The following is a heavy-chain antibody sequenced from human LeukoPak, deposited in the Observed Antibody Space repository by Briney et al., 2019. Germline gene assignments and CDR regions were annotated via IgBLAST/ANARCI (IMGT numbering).Heavy chain of an antibody. CDR1: GGAISSYY. V-gene: IGHV4-59*08. CDR3: ARRETYYYDSSGYYYI. Sequence: SETLSLTCTVSGGAISSYYRSWVRQPPGKGLEWSGYIYHSGSTDYNPSLKSRVTISVDTSKNQFSLKLSSVTAADTAVYYCARRETYYYDSSGYYYIWGQGTLVTVSS. D-gene: IGHD3-22*01. J-gene: IGHJ4*02. CDR2: IYHSGST.